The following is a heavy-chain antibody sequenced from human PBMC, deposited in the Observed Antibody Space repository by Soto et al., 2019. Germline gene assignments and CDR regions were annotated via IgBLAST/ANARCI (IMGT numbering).Heavy chain of an antibody. CDR3: ARAGTMVRGVNEGDGMDV. Sequence: QVQLVESGGGVVQPGRSLRLSCAASGFTFSSYGMHWVRQAPGKGLEWVAVIWYDGSNKYYADSVKGRFTISRDNSKNTLYLQMNSLRAEDTAVYYCARAGTMVRGVNEGDGMDVWGQGTTVTVSS. D-gene: IGHD3-10*01. CDR1: GFTFSSYG. J-gene: IGHJ6*02. CDR2: IWYDGSNK. V-gene: IGHV3-33*01.